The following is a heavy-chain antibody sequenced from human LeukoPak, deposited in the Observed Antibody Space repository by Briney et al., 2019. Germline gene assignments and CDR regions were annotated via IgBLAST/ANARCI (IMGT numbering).Heavy chain of an antibody. CDR2: IYTSGST. CDR3: ARDLITMVQGVQPGGRT. D-gene: IGHD3-10*01. V-gene: IGHV4-4*07. CDR1: GGSISSYY. Sequence: SETLSLTCTVSGGSISSYYWSWIRQPAGKGLEWIGRIYTSGSTNYNPSLKSRVTMSVDTSKNQFSLRLSSVTAADTAVYYCARDLITMVQGVQPGGRTWGQGTLVTVSS. J-gene: IGHJ4*02.